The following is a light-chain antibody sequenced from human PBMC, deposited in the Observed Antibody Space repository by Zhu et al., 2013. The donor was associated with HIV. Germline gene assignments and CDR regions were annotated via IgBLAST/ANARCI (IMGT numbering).Light chain of an antibody. CDR3: GSYTSSRTLV. Sequence: QSALTQPASVSGSPGQSITISCTGTSSDVGGYNYVSWYQQYPGEAPKLMIYEVSNRPSGVSNRFSGSKSGNTASLTISGLQDVDEADYYCGSYTSSRTLVFGGGTKLTV. CDR2: EVS. V-gene: IGLV2-14*01. CDR1: SSDVGGYNY. J-gene: IGLJ3*02.